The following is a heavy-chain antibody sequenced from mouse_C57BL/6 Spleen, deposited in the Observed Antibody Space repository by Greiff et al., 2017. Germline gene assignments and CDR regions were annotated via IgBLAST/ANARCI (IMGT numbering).Heavy chain of an antibody. D-gene: IGHD3-2*02. J-gene: IGHJ4*01. CDR3: ARWAQATGYYAMDY. CDR2: IDPSDSYT. Sequence: QVQLQQPGAELVKPGASVKLSCKASGYTFTSYWMQWVKQRPGQGLEWIGEIDPSDSYTNYDQKFKGKATLTVDTSSSTAYMQLSSLTSEDSAVYYGARWAQATGYYAMDYWGQGTSVTVSS. CDR1: GYTFTSYW. V-gene: IGHV1-50*01.